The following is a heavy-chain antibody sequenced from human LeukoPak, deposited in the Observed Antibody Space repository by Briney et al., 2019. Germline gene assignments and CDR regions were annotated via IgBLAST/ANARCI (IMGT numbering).Heavy chain of an antibody. V-gene: IGHV4-31*03. J-gene: IGHJ3*02. CDR1: GGSIGSGAYY. D-gene: IGHD3-16*01. Sequence: SETLSLTCTVSGGSIGSGAYYWNWIRHHPGKGLEWLGYIYYSGSTYFNPFLKSRLTLSVDTSKNQFSLKLSSVTAADTAVYFCARGGGFDAFDIWGQGTMVTVSS. CDR2: IYYSGST. CDR3: ARGGGFDAFDI.